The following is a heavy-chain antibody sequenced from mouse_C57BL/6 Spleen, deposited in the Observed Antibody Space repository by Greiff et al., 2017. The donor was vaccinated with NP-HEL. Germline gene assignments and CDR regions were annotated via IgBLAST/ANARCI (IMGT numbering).Heavy chain of an antibody. D-gene: IGHD1-1*01. CDR3: ARERASSFDY. J-gene: IGHJ2*01. CDR2: IYPGSGNT. V-gene: IGHV1-66*01. CDR1: GYSFTSYY. Sequence: QVQLQQSGPELVKPGASVKISCKASGYSFTSYYIHWVKQRPGQGLEWIGWIYPGSGNTKYNEKFKGKATLTADTSSSTAYMQLSSLTSEDSAVYYCARERASSFDYWGQGTTLTVSS.